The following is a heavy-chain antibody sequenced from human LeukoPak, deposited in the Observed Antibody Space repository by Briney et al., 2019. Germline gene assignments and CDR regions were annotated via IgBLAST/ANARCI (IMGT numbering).Heavy chain of an antibody. J-gene: IGHJ4*02. CDR3: ATNKDWAEAD. D-gene: IGHD3/OR15-3a*01. V-gene: IGHV4-59*03. Sequence: SETLSLTCSVSDGSIRTYYWSWIRQSPGQGLEWIGNIYYRGDINYNPSLKSRVIISIDTSKNQFSLKVTSLTTADTAVYYCATNKDWAEADWGQGTLVIVSS. CDR1: DGSIRTYY. CDR2: IYYRGDI.